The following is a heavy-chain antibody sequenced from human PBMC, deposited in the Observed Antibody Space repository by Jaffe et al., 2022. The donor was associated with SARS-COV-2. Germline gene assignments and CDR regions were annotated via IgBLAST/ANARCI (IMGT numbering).Heavy chain of an antibody. CDR1: GFTFSSYG. CDR2: ISYDGSNK. Sequence: QVQLVESGGGVVQPGRSLRLSCAASGFTFSSYGMHWVRQAPGKGLEWVAVISYDGSNKYYADSVKGRFTISRDNSKNTLYLQMNSLRAEDTAVYYCAKGGAAAGTSWFDPWGQGTLVTVSS. J-gene: IGHJ5*02. V-gene: IGHV3-30*18. CDR3: AKGGAAAGTSWFDP. D-gene: IGHD6-13*01.